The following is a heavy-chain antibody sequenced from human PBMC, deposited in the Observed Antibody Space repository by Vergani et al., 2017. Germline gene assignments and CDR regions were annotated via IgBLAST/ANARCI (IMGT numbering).Heavy chain of an antibody. CDR2: ISSSSSYI. CDR1: GFTFSSYS. D-gene: IGHD3-10*01. CDR3: AKAPAYYYGSGSYYSENYYFDY. J-gene: IGHJ4*02. Sequence: EVQLVESGGGLVKPGGSLRLSCAASGFTFSSYSMNWVRQAPGKGLEWVSSISSSSSYIYYADSVKGRFTISRDNAKNSLYLQMNSLRAEDTAVYYCAKAPAYYYGSGSYYSENYYFDYWGQGTLVTVSS. V-gene: IGHV3-21*04.